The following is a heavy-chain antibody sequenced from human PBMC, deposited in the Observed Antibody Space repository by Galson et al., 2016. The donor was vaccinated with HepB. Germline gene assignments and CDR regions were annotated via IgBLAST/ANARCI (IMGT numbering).Heavy chain of an antibody. D-gene: IGHD3-16*01. CDR1: GFTLSSYS. Sequence: SLRLSCAASGFTLSSYSMNWVRQAPRQGLEWVSGIRFSSLSTYYADSVTGRFSISGDTSNNALYLQMGSLGADDTAVYYCVRSVVGVGRLLAFDVWGPGTMVTVPS. V-gene: IGHV3-23*01. CDR3: VRSVVGVGRLLAFDV. CDR2: IRFSSLST. J-gene: IGHJ3*01.